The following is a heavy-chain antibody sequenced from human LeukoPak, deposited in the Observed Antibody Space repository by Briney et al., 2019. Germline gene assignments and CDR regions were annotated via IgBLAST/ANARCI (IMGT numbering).Heavy chain of an antibody. Sequence: GSLTLSCAASGFTISTYSVNWVRQAPGRGLEGVSTISTSGGSTYYADSVKGRFTISRDNSKNTLYLKMTSLRAEATAVYYCGKESIRWSFDYWGQGTLLTVSS. CDR2: ISTSGGST. CDR1: GFTISTYS. CDR3: GKESIRWSFDY. D-gene: IGHD4-23*01. J-gene: IGHJ4*02. V-gene: IGHV3-23*01.